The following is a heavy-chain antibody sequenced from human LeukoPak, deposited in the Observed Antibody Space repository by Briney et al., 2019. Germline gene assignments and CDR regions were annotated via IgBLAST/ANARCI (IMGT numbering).Heavy chain of an antibody. D-gene: IGHD5/OR15-5a*01. CDR1: GFIFSNYG. CDR3: ARDPSLRVTLDY. CDR2: VWYDGSNK. Sequence: GGSLRLSCAASGFIFSNYGMHWVRQAPVKGLEWVAVVWYDGSNKYYADSVKGRFTISRDNSKNMLYLQMNSLRAEDTAVYYCARDPSLRVTLDYWGQGTLVTISS. V-gene: IGHV3-33*01. J-gene: IGHJ4*02.